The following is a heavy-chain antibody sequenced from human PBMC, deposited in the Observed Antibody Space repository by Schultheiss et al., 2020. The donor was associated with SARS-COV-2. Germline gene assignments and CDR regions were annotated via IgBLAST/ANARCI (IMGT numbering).Heavy chain of an antibody. D-gene: IGHD6-19*01. CDR1: GFTFSSYW. Sequence: GGSLRLSCAASGFTFSSYWMSWVRQAPGKGLEWVANIKQDGSEKYYVDSVKGRFTISRDNAKNSLYLQMNSLRAEDTAVYYCARETIAVAGTYNWFDPWGQGTLVTVSS. J-gene: IGHJ5*02. CDR3: ARETIAVAGTYNWFDP. CDR2: IKQDGSEK. V-gene: IGHV3-7*03.